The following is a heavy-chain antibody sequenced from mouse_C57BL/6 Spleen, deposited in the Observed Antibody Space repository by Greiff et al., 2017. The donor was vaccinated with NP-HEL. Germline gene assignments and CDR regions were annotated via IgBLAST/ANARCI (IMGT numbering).Heavy chain of an antibody. CDR2: LYPGDGDT. CDR1: GYAFSSSW. V-gene: IGHV1-82*01. CDR3: ARNDYDVFDY. D-gene: IGHD2-4*01. Sequence: VQLQQSGPELVKPGASVKISCKASGYAFSSSWMNWVKQRPGKGLEWIGRLYPGDGDTNYNGKFKGKATLTADKSSSTAYMQLSSLTSEDSAVYFCARNDYDVFDYWGQGTTLTVSS. J-gene: IGHJ2*01.